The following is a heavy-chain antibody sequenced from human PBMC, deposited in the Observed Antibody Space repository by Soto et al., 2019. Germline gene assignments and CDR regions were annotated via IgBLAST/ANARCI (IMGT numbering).Heavy chain of an antibody. Sequence: ASVKVSCKVSGSIFTAYSMHWVRQAPGQGLEWMGVVNPSGGSTNYAQKFQGRITMTRDTSTSTVYMDLSSLTSEDTAVYYCAREENCSDGICYSEYFQRWGQGTLVTVSS. CDR2: VNPSGGST. D-gene: IGHD2-15*01. J-gene: IGHJ1*01. CDR3: AREENCSDGICYSEYFQR. CDR1: GSIFTAYS. V-gene: IGHV1-46*01.